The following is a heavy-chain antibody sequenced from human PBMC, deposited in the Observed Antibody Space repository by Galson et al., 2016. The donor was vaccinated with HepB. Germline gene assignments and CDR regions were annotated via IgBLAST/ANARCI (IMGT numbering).Heavy chain of an antibody. CDR2: IAYDGISK. D-gene: IGHD3-9*01. CDR3: ARVRRGESYDILTSYHRGAFDV. V-gene: IGHV3-30*01. CDR1: GFTFSSYT. Sequence: SLRLSCAASGFTFSSYTMHWVRQAPGKGLDSVAVIAYDGISKYYGDTVRGRFTISRDNSRNTLYVQMNSLRAEERAVYYCARVRRGESYDILTSYHRGAFDVWGQGTMVIVSS. J-gene: IGHJ3*01.